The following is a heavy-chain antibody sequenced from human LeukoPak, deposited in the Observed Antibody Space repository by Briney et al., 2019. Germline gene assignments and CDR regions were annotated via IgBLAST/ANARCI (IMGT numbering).Heavy chain of an antibody. Sequence: SETLSLTCAVYGGSFSGYYWSWIRQPPGKGREWIGEINHSGSTNYNPSLKSRVTISVDTSKNQFSLKLSSVTAADTAVYYCARITMVRGYYGMDVWGQGTTVTVSS. J-gene: IGHJ6*02. CDR2: INHSGST. CDR1: GGSFSGYY. CDR3: ARITMVRGYYGMDV. V-gene: IGHV4-34*01. D-gene: IGHD3-10*01.